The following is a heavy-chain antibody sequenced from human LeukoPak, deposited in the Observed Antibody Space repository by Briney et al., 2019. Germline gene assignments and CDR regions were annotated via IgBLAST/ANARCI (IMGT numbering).Heavy chain of an antibody. J-gene: IGHJ4*02. CDR2: VSGSGGST. V-gene: IGHV3-23*01. CDR3: AKDRLGGPNFFDY. CDR1: GFTFSNYA. D-gene: IGHD1-26*01. Sequence: GGSLRPSCAASGFTFSNYAMAWVRQAPGKGLECVSGVSGSGGSTYYADSVKGRFTISRDNSKNTLFLQMNGLSAEDTAVYYCAKDRLGGPNFFDYWGQGTRVTVSS.